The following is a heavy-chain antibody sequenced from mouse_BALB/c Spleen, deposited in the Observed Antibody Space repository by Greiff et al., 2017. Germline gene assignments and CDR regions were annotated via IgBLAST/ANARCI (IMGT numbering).Heavy chain of an antibody. D-gene: IGHD1-1*01. CDR2: IWSGGST. Sequence: VKLMESGPGLVQPSQSLSITCTVSGFSLTSYGVHWVRQSPGQGLEWLGVIWSGGSTDYNAAFISSLSISKDNSKSQVFFKMNSLQANDTAIYYCARSPYGSSSVYAMDYWGQGTSVTVSS. CDR3: ARSPYGSSSVYAMDY. V-gene: IGHV2-2*02. J-gene: IGHJ4*01. CDR1: GFSLTSYG.